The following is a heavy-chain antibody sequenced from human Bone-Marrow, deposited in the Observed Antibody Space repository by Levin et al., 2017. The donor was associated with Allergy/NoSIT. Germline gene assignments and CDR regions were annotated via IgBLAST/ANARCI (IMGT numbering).Heavy chain of an antibody. Sequence: GGSLRLSCAASGFIFSEFWMSWVRQGPGKGLEWVASIKQDGSLKYYVDSVRGRFTISRDNAKNSPYLEMNYLRVEDTAVYYCARVGELGYCSSDTCYHYFDNWGQGTLVTVSS. CDR1: GFIFSEFW. J-gene: IGHJ4*02. CDR2: IKQDGSLK. V-gene: IGHV3-7*01. CDR3: ARVGELGYCSSDTCYHYFDN. D-gene: IGHD2-2*01.